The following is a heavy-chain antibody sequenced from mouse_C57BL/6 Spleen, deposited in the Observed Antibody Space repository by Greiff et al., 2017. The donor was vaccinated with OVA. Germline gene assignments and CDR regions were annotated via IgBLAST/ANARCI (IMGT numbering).Heavy chain of an antibody. CDR1: GYTFTDYY. V-gene: IGHV1-26*01. Sequence: VQLQQSGPELVKPGASVKISCKASGYTFTDYYMNWVKQSHGKSLEWIGDINPNNGGTSYNQKFKGKATLTVDKSSSTAYMELRSLTSEDSAVYYCARWSGYFDYWGQGTTLTVSS. J-gene: IGHJ2*01. CDR2: INPNNGGT. CDR3: ARWSGYFDY.